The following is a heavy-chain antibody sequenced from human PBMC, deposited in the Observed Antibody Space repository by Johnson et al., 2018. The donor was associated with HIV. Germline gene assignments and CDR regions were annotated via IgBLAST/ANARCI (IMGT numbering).Heavy chain of an antibody. CDR3: ARMVGGEAFDI. Sequence: VQLVESGGGLIQPGGSLRLSCAASGFTFDDYGMSWVRQAPGKGLEWVSGINWNGGSTGYADSVKGRFTISRDNSKNTLYLQMNSLRAEDTAVYYCARMVGGEAFDIWGQGTMVTVSS. V-gene: IGHV3-20*04. J-gene: IGHJ3*02. CDR2: INWNGGST. CDR1: GFTFDDYG. D-gene: IGHD1-26*01.